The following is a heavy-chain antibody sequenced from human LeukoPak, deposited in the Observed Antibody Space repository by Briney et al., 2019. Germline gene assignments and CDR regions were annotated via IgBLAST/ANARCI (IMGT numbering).Heavy chain of an antibody. CDR2: ISTSGDTT. CDR1: GFPFSAYA. D-gene: IGHD5-18*01. J-gene: IGHJ4*02. CDR3: AKESLRGHSYGFDN. V-gene: IGHV3-23*01. Sequence: GGSLRLSCAASGFPFSAYAMSWVRQAPGKGLEWVSAISTSGDTTYYADSVRGRFTISRDNSKNTLYLQMNSLRAGDTALYYCAKESLRGHSYGFDNWGQGTLVTVSS.